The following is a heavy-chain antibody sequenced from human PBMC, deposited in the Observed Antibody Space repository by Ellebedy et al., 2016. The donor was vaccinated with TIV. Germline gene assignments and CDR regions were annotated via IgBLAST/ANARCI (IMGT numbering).Heavy chain of an antibody. J-gene: IGHJ3*02. D-gene: IGHD2-15*01. CDR3: ASRYCSGGSCYGLYAFDI. V-gene: IGHV5-51*01. Sequence: GESLKISXKGSGYSFTSYWISWVRQMPGKGLEWMGIIYPGDSDTRYSPSFQGQVTISADKSISTAYLQWSSLKASDTAMYYCASRYCSGGSCYGLYAFDIWGQGTMVTVSS. CDR2: IYPGDSDT. CDR1: GYSFTSYW.